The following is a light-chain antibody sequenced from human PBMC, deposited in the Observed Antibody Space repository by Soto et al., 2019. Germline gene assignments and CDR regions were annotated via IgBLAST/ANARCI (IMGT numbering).Light chain of an antibody. CDR3: QQYKSYWT. J-gene: IGKJ1*01. CDR2: GAS. V-gene: IGKV3D-15*01. CDR1: QSVSSN. Sequence: EIVMTQSPATLSVSPGERATLSCRASQSVSSNLAWYQQKPGQAPRLLIYGASTRATGIPDRFSGSGSGTEFTLTINSLQPDDFATYYCQQYKSYWTFGQGTKVDIK.